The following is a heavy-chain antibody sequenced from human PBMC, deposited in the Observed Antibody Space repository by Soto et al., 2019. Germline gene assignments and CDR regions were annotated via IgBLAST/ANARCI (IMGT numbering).Heavy chain of an antibody. CDR3: ASWGIDNWFDP. V-gene: IGHV3-7*01. J-gene: IGHJ5*02. CDR1: GFTFSSYW. D-gene: IGHD3-16*01. CDR2: IKQDGSEK. Sequence: EVQLVESGGGLVQPGGSLRLSCAASGFTFSSYWMSWVRQAPGKGLEWVANIKQDGSEKYYVDSVKGRFTISRDNANNSLYLQMNSLRAEDTAVYYCASWGIDNWFDPWGQRTMVTVFS.